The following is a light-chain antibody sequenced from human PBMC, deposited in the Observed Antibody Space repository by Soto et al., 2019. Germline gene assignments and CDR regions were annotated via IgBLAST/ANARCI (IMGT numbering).Light chain of an antibody. CDR2: GVS. Sequence: EIVLTQSPGTLSLSPGERATLSCRASQSLTNNYFAWYQQKPGQPPRLLIYGVSTRATGVPARFSGSGSETDFSLTISSLQIEDFALYYCQQSNNWPPLTFGGGTKVEIK. J-gene: IGKJ4*01. V-gene: IGKV3-15*01. CDR1: QSLTNN. CDR3: QQSNNWPPLT.